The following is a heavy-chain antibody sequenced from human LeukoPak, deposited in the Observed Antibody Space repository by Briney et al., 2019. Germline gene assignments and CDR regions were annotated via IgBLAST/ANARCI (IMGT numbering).Heavy chain of an antibody. Sequence: GGSLRLSCAVSRFAFSTYAMTWVRQAPGQGLEYVSTISSNGADTYYADSVKGRFTISRDNSKNTLYLQMTSQRVEDTAVYYCANYRKPQGLDYWGQGTLVTVSS. V-gene: IGHV3-23*01. CDR1: RFAFSTYA. CDR2: ISSNGADT. CDR3: ANYRKPQGLDY. D-gene: IGHD1-14*01. J-gene: IGHJ4*02.